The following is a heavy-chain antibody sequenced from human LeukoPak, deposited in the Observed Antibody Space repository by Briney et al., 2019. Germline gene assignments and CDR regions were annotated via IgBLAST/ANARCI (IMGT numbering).Heavy chain of an antibody. Sequence: GGSLRLSCAASGFTFSSACLSWVRQAPGKGLEWISGISGSGASTYYADSVKGRFTISRDDSRNTLYLQMNSLRGDDTAVYYCAKDVGKWESLHFFDYWGQGTLVTVSS. D-gene: IGHD1-26*01. CDR2: ISGSGAST. CDR3: AKDVGKWESLHFFDY. J-gene: IGHJ4*02. CDR1: GFTFSSAC. V-gene: IGHV3-23*01.